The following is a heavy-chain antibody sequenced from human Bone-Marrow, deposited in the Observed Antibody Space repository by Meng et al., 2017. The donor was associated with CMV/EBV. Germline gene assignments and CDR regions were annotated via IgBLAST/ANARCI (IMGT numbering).Heavy chain of an antibody. J-gene: IGHJ4*02. CDR1: GFTFSIYA. Sequence: GESLKISCVGSGFTFSIYAMHWVRQAPGKGLEYVSAISSNGRSTYFADSVKGRFAIPRDNSKNTLFLQMGSLRPEDMAVYYCARACSGGSCYDYWGRGTLVTVSS. D-gene: IGHD2-15*01. V-gene: IGHV3-64*02. CDR2: ISSNGRST. CDR3: ARACSGGSCYDY.